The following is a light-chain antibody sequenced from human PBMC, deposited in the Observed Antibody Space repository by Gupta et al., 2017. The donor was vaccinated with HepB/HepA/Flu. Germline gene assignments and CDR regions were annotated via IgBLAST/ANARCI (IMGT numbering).Light chain of an antibody. CDR1: QSLSSH. CDR2: DAS. J-gene: IGKJ1*01. CDR3: NQRTNSPKST. Sequence: EIVLTKSPATLSSSAGESATLSCRASQSLSSHLAWYQQKPGQAPRLLIYDASNRATGIPARFIGSGCGTDFTLTISSREPEDFAVYYCNQRTNSPKSTFGQGTKVEMK. V-gene: IGKV3-11*01.